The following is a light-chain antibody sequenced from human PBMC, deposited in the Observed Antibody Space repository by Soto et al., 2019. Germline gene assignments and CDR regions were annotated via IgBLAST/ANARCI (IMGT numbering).Light chain of an antibody. CDR2: GAS. J-gene: IGKJ1*01. CDR3: QQYGSSLWT. Sequence: EIVLTQSPGTLSLSPVERATLSGMASQSVSSSYLAWYQQKPGQAPRLLIYGASSRATGIPDRFSGSGSGTDFTLTISRLEPEDFAVYYCQQYGSSLWTFGQGTKVDI. V-gene: IGKV3-20*01. CDR1: QSVSSSY.